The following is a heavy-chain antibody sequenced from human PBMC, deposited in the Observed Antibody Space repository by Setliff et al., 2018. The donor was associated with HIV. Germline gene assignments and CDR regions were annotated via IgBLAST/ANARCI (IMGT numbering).Heavy chain of an antibody. J-gene: IGHJ4*02. Sequence: SETLSLTCAVYGGSFSGYYWSWIRQPPGKGLEWIGEISHSGSTNYNPSLKSRVTISVDTSKNQFSLKLSSVTAADTAVYYCARGPLLLYYWGQGTLVTVSS. V-gene: IGHV4-34*01. CDR1: GGSFSGYY. CDR3: ARGPLLLYY. CDR2: ISHSGST. D-gene: IGHD2-15*01.